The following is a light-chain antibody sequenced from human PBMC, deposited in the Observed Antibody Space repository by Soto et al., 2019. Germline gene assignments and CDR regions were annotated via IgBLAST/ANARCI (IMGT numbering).Light chain of an antibody. CDR3: AAWDDSLNGRV. Sequence: QSVLSQPPSASGTPGQRVTISCSGSSSNIGSNTVNWYQQLPGTAPKLLIYSHNQRPSGVPARFSGSRSGTSASLAISGLQSEDEADYYCAAWDDSLNGRVFGGGTKLTVL. CDR2: SHN. CDR1: SSNIGSNT. J-gene: IGLJ2*01. V-gene: IGLV1-44*01.